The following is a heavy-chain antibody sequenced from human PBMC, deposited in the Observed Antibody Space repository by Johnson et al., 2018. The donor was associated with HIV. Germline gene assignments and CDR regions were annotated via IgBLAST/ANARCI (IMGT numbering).Heavy chain of an antibody. Sequence: QVQLVESGGGVVQPGRSLRLSCAASGFTFSSYGMHWVRQAPGKGLEWVAFIRYDGSNKYYADSVKGRFTVSRDNSENTLELQMNSLRAEDTAVYFCAKDRTSWGFDAFELWGQGTMVTVSS. J-gene: IGHJ3*01. CDR2: IRYDGSNK. CDR3: AKDRTSWGFDAFEL. V-gene: IGHV3-30*02. D-gene: IGHD3-16*01. CDR1: GFTFSSYG.